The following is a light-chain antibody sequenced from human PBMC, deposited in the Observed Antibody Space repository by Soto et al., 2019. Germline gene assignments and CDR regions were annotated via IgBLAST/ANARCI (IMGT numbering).Light chain of an antibody. CDR1: ESLFGF. CDR3: QSYNDWPFA. J-gene: IGKJ2*01. Sequence: DIVLTQSPATLSVSPGDRVTLSCRASESLFGFLAWYQQKPGQAPRLLMYGVSTRATGIPARFSGGGSATDFTLTISSLQSEDSAFYFCQSYNDWPFASGLGTRLEF. V-gene: IGKV3-15*01. CDR2: GVS.